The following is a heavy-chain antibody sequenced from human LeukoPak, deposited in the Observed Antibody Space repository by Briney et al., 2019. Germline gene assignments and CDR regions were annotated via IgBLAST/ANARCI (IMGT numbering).Heavy chain of an antibody. CDR1: GGTFSSYA. Sequence: GSSVKVSCKASGGTFSSYAISWVRQAPGHGLGWMGGIIPIFGTANYAQKFQGRVTITADESTSTAYMELSSLRSEDTAGYYCARSEWLDNWFDPWGQGTLVTVSS. CDR2: IIPIFGTA. CDR3: ARSEWLDNWFDP. J-gene: IGHJ5*02. V-gene: IGHV1-69*01. D-gene: IGHD6-19*01.